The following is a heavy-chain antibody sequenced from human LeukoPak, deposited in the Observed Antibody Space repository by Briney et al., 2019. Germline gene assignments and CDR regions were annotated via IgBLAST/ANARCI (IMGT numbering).Heavy chain of an antibody. D-gene: IGHD3-9*01. V-gene: IGHV4-59*07. CDR3: ARGGFRYFSY. CDR1: GASINSYY. J-gene: IGHJ4*02. CDR2: ISNTGTT. Sequence: SDTLSLTCTVSGASINSYYWSWLRQPPGEGLEWIGHISNTGTTNHNPSLKSRVSISVDTSKNQFSLRLNSVTAADTAVYYCARGGFRYFSYWGQGTLVTVSS.